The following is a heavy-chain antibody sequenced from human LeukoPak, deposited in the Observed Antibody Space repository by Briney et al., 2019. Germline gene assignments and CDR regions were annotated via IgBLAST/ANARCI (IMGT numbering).Heavy chain of an antibody. J-gene: IGHJ4*02. CDR3: ARIAAAGIDY. V-gene: IGHV3-7*01. CDR2: IKQDGSEK. D-gene: IGHD6-13*01. Sequence: GGSLRLSCAASGFTFSSYSMNWVRQAPGKGLEWVANIKQDGSEKYYVDSVKGQSTISRDNAKNSLYLQMNSLRAEDTAVYYCARIAAAGIDYWGQGALVAVSS. CDR1: GFTFSSYS.